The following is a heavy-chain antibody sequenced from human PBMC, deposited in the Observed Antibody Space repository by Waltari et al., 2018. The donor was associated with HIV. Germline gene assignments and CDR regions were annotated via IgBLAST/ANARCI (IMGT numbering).Heavy chain of an antibody. CDR1: GGSINAYY. CDR2: IYTSGST. V-gene: IGHV4-4*07. CDR3: ARGTYYFDTSSGYPPLDL. D-gene: IGHD3-22*01. Sequence: VQLQQSGPRLMKPSETLSLTCIVSGGSINAYYWNWIRQPAGKALEWIGRIYTSGSTKYNPSLKSRVSMSIATSKNQFSLNLTSETTADTAVYYCARGTYYFDTSSGYPPLDLWGRGTLVTVSS. J-gene: IGHJ2*01.